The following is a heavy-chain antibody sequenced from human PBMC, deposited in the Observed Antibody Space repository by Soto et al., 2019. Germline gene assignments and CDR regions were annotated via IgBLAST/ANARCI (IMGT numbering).Heavy chain of an antibody. D-gene: IGHD3-10*01. CDR1: GFSFSDYS. CDR3: AKDLRVLLWFGELASYMDV. V-gene: IGHV3-23*01. J-gene: IGHJ6*03. Sequence: PGGSLRLSCAASGFSFSDYSMNWVRQAPGKGLEWVSAISGSGGSTYYADSVKGRFTISRDNSKNTLYLQMNSLRAEDTAVYYCAKDLRVLLWFGELASYMDVWGKGTTVTVSS. CDR2: ISGSGGST.